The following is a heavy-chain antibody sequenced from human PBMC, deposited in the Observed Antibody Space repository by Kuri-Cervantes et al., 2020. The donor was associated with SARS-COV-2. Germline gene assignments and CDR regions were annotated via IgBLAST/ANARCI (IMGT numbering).Heavy chain of an antibody. CDR1: AGSISSSSYY. J-gene: IGHJ4*02. D-gene: IGHD5-12*01. CDR2: MYYSGST. V-gene: IGHV4-39*01. CDR3: ARHGYGNHAVSVFDY. Sequence: SETLSLTCTVSAGSISSSSYYWGWIRQPPGKGLEWIGSMYYSGSTFYNPSLKSRVTMSVDTSENQFSLKLGSVTAADTAVYYCARHGYGNHAVSVFDYWGQGTLVTSPQ.